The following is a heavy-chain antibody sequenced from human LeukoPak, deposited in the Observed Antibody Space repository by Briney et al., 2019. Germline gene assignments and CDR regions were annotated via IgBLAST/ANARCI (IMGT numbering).Heavy chain of an antibody. Sequence: PSETLSLTCTVSGGSISSYYWSWIRQPPGKGLEWIGYIYYSGSTNYNPSLKSRVTISVDTSKNQFSLKLSSVTAADTAVYYCARQAEEDYDSSGYLPFDYWGQGTLVTVSS. CDR1: GGSISSYY. CDR2: IYYSGST. D-gene: IGHD3-22*01. V-gene: IGHV4-59*08. J-gene: IGHJ4*02. CDR3: ARQAEEDYDSSGYLPFDY.